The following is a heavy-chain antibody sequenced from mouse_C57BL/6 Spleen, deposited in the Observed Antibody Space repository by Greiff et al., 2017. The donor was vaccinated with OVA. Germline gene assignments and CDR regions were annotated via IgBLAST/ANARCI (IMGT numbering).Heavy chain of an antibody. D-gene: IGHD1-1*01. CDR2: IYPSDSET. CDR3: ASLYGSSPYYAMDY. V-gene: IGHV1-61*01. CDR1: GYTFTSYW. Sequence: QVQLQQPGAELVRPGSSVKLSCKASGYTFTSYWMDWVKQRPGQGLEWIGNIYPSDSETHYNQKFKDKATLTVDKSSSTAYMQLSSLTSEDSAVYYCASLYGSSPYYAMDYWGQGTSVTDSS. J-gene: IGHJ4*01.